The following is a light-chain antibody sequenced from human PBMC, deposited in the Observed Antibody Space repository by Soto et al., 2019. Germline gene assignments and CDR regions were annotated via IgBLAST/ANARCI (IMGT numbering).Light chain of an antibody. Sequence: QSALTQPRSVSGSPGQSVTISCTGTSTDVGGYNYVSWYQEQPGKAPKLVIYDVSKRPSGVPDRFAGSKSGNTASLTISGLPAEDEADYCCCSYAGSYSYVFGTGTKLTVL. J-gene: IGLJ1*01. CDR1: STDVGGYNY. CDR3: CSYAGSYSYV. CDR2: DVS. V-gene: IGLV2-11*01.